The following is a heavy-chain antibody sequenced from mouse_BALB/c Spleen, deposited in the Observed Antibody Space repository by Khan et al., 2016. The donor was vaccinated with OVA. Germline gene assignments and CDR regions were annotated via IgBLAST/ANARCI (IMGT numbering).Heavy chain of an antibody. D-gene: IGHD2-14*01. CDR2: INPNTDTT. J-gene: IGHJ3*01. Sequence: EVQLQQSGPDLVTTGASVKISCKASGYSFTAYYMNWVKLSHGKSLECIGRINPNTDTTNYNPKFKGQAILTVDTSSRTAYMELRSLTSEDSAGYFCARGYDFFAYWGQGTLVTVSA. V-gene: IGHV1-26*01. CDR1: GYSFTAYY. CDR3: ARGYDFFAY.